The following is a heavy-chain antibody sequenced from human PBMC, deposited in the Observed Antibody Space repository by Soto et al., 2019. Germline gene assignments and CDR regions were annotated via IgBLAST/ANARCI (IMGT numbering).Heavy chain of an antibody. CDR1: GYTFTSYA. CDR2: INAGNGNT. Sequence: QVQLVQSGAEVKKPGASVKVSCKASGYTFTSYAMHWVRQAPGQRLEWMGWINAGNGNTKYSQKFQGRVTITRDTSASTAYMELSSLRSEDTAVYYCARDLSYSSSWYSDAFDIWGQGTMVTVSS. D-gene: IGHD6-13*01. J-gene: IGHJ3*02. V-gene: IGHV1-3*01. CDR3: ARDLSYSSSWYSDAFDI.